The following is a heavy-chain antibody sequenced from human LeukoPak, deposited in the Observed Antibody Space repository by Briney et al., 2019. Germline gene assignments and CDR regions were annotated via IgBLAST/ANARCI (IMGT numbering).Heavy chain of an antibody. CDR3: ANSETYYYGSGSDY. CDR1: GFTFSSYG. Sequence: GRSLRLSCAASGFTFSSYGMHWVRQAPGKGLEWVAVITYDGSNKYYADSVKGRFTISRDNSKNTLYLQMNSLRAEDTAVYYCANSETYYYGSGSDYWGQGTLVTVSS. V-gene: IGHV3-30*18. D-gene: IGHD3-10*01. CDR2: ITYDGSNK. J-gene: IGHJ4*02.